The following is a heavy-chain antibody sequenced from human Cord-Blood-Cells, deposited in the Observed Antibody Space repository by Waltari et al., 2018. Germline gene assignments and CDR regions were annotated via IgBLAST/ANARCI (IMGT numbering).Heavy chain of an antibody. CDR3: AREVAAAGTYDY. Sequence: QVQLVQSGAEVKQPGSSVKVSCKASGGTFSSYAISWVRQAPGQGLEWMGRNIPILGIANDAQKYQGRVTITADKSTSTAYMELSSLRSEDTAVYYCAREVAAAGTYDYWGQGTLVTVSS. CDR1: GGTFSSYA. V-gene: IGHV1-69*09. J-gene: IGHJ4*02. CDR2: NIPILGIA. D-gene: IGHD6-13*01.